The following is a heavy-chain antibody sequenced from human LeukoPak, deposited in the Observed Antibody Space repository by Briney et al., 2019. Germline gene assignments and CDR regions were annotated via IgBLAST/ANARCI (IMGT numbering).Heavy chain of an antibody. CDR2: ISYDGSNK. V-gene: IGHV3-30*18. D-gene: IGHD6-19*01. J-gene: IGHJ6*04. CDR1: GFTLSSYG. Sequence: GRSLRLSCAASGFTLSSYGMHWVRQAPGKGLEWVAVISYDGSNKYYADSVKGRFTISRDNSKNTLYLQMNSLRAEDTAVYYCAKEQSYYYYYGMDVWGKGTTVTVSS. CDR3: AKEQSYYYYYGMDV.